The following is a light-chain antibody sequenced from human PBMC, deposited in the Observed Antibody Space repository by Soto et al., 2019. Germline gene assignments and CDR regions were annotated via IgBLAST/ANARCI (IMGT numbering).Light chain of an antibody. V-gene: IGKV3-15*01. Sequence: EIVMTQSSATLSVSPGARATLSCRASQSVSSNLAWYQQKPGQAPRLLIYGASTRATGIPARFSGSGSGTEFTLTISSLQSEDFAVYYCQQYNNWRTFGQGTKVDIK. CDR2: GAS. J-gene: IGKJ1*01. CDR3: QQYNNWRT. CDR1: QSVSSN.